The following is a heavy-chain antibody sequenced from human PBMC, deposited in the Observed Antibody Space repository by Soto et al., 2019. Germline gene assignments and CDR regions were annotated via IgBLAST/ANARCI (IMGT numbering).Heavy chain of an antibody. V-gene: IGHV4-39*01. CDR1: DCSINTSSYY. J-gene: IGHJ4*02. D-gene: IGHD1-26*01. Sequence: PSGTLSLTCTVSDCSINTSSYYWGGIRQSQGKGLEWIGTIFYTGRTYYNPSLESRVTLSVDTSKNQFSLHLTSVTAADTAVYYCARGLNSGSHYSGGWYYFDSWGQGTQVT. CDR2: IFYTGRT. CDR3: ARGLNSGSHYSGGWYYFDS.